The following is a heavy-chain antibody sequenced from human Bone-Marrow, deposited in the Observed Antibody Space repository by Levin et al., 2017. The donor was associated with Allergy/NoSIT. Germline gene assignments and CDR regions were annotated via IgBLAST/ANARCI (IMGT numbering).Heavy chain of an antibody. CDR3: ARGGSYCPVDY. Sequence: GESLKISCKASGYTFTGYYMHWVRQAPGQGLEWMGWINPNSGGTNYAQKFQGRVTMTRDTSISTDYMELSRLRSDDTAVDYCARGGSYCPVDYWGQGTLVTVSS. J-gene: IGHJ4*02. CDR2: INPNSGGT. V-gene: IGHV1-2*02. CDR1: GYTFTGYY. D-gene: IGHD1-26*01.